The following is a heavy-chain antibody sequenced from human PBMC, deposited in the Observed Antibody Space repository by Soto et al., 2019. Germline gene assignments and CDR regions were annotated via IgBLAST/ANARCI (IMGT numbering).Heavy chain of an antibody. V-gene: IGHV4-4*02. J-gene: IGHJ3*02. Sequence: SETLSLTCAVSGGSISSSNWWSWVRQPPGKGLEWIGEIYHSGSTNYNPSLESRVTISVDKSKNQFSLKLSSVTAADTAVYYCASIVVLTANGPPRSFDISGQGPIVTVS. CDR3: ASIVVLTANGPPRSFDI. D-gene: IGHD2-21*02. CDR1: GGSISSSNW. CDR2: IYHSGST.